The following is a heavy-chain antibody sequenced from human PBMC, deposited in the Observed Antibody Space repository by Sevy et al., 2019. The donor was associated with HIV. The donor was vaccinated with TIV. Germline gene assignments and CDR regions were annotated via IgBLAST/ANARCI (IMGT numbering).Heavy chain of an antibody. J-gene: IGHJ4*02. CDR2: ISCNGGST. Sequence: GGSLRLSCSASGCTFSSYAMYWVRQAPGKGLVYVFAISCNGGSTYYANSVKGRFTISRDNSKNTLYLEMSSLRAEDTPVYYCVKGDEHQLAYFDYWGQGTLVTVSS. CDR1: GCTFSSYA. V-gene: IGHV3-64D*06. D-gene: IGHD6-13*01. CDR3: VKGDEHQLAYFDY.